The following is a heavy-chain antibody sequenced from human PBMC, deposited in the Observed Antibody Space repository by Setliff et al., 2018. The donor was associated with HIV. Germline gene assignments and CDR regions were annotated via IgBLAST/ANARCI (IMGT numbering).Heavy chain of an antibody. Sequence: GGSLRLSCAASGFPFSAYIMNWVRQAPGKGLEWISYISGSSTTIYYADSVKGRFIISRDNAKNSLYLQMNSLRAEDTAVYYCSKVAAWTGTTYYFESWGQGTLVTVSS. D-gene: IGHD1-1*01. J-gene: IGHJ4*02. CDR1: GFPFSAYI. V-gene: IGHV3-48*01. CDR3: SKVAAWTGTTYYFES. CDR2: ISGSSTTI.